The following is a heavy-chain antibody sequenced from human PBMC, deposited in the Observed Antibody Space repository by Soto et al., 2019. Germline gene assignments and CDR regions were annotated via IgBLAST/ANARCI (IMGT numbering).Heavy chain of an antibody. CDR1: GGSISSSSYY. D-gene: IGHD3-10*01. CDR2: IYYSGST. CDR3: ARKKPRGAFDV. Sequence: PSETLSLTCTVSGGSISSSSYYWGWIRQPPGRGLEWIGSIYYSGSTYYNPSLKSRVTISVDTSKNQFSLKLSSVTAADTAVYYCARKKPRGAFDVWGQGTMVTVSS. J-gene: IGHJ3*01. V-gene: IGHV4-39*01.